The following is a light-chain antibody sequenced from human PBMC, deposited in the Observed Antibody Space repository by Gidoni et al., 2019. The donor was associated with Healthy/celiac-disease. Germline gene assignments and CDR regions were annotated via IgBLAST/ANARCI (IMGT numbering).Light chain of an antibody. V-gene: IGKV1-33*01. J-gene: IGKJ3*01. CDR3: QQYDTLPLFT. Sequence: DIQMTQSPASLSASVGDRVTITCQASQDISNYLNWYQQKPGKAPKLLIYDASNLETGVPSRFSGSGSGTDFTFTISSLQPEDIATYYCQQYDTLPLFTFGPXTKVDIK. CDR1: QDISNY. CDR2: DAS.